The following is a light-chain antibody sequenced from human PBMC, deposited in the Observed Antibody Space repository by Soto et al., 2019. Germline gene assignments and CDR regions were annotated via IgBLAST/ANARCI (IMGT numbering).Light chain of an antibody. V-gene: IGLV1-51*01. CDR2: DND. CDR1: TSNIGNNY. CDR3: GTWDNSLSAWV. Sequence: QSALTQPPSMSAAPGQKLTISCSGSTSNIGNNYVSWYQHLPGTAPKLLIYDNDKRPSGIPDRFSGSKSGTSATLGITGLQTGDGADYFCGTWDNSLSAWVFGGGTKLTVL. J-gene: IGLJ3*02.